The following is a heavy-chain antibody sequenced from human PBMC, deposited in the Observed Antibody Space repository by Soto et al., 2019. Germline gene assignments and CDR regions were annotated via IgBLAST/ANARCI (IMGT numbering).Heavy chain of an antibody. V-gene: IGHV1-69*13. CDR1: GGTFSSYA. CDR3: ARKGSESCNSGGSYGLDV. Sequence: SVKVSCKASGGTFSSYAISWVRQAPGQGLEWMGGIIPIFGTANYAQKFQGRVTITADESTSTAYMELSSLRSEDTAVYYCARKGSESCNSGGSYGLDVWGQGTTVTVSS. D-gene: IGHD3-16*01. J-gene: IGHJ6*02. CDR2: IIPIFGTA.